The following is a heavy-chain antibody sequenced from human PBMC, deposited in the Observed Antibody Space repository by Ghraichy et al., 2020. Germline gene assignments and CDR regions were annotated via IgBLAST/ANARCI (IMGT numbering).Heavy chain of an antibody. Sequence: GGSLRLSCAASGITLSNSWMKWVRQTPGKGLEWVASISPDVSEIYYVDSVQGRFTISRDNAKNSVFLHMNSLRADDTAIYYCAGDRLPLTEYPPLDQWGQGTLVTVTA. V-gene: IGHV3-7*03. CDR1: GITLSNSW. D-gene: IGHD3-9*01. J-gene: IGHJ4*02. CDR3: AGDRLPLTEYPPLDQ. CDR2: ISPDVSEI.